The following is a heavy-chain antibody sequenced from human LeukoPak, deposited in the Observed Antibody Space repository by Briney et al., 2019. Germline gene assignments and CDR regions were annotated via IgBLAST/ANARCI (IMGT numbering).Heavy chain of an antibody. CDR3: ARDERWLHPPTF. J-gene: IGHJ6*02. V-gene: IGHV3-74*01. Sequence: PGGSLRLSCAASGFNLNTYWMHWVRQTPGKGLVWVARISSDGTSTDYADFVEGRFTISRDNSKNTLYLQMNSLRAEDTAVYYCARDERWLHPPTFWGQGTTVTVSS. CDR2: ISSDGTST. D-gene: IGHD5-24*01. CDR1: GFNLNTYW.